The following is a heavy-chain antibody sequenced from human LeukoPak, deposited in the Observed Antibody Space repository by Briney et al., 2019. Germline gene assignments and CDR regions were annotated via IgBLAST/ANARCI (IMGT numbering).Heavy chain of an antibody. CDR2: IYHSGST. CDR1: GESISSTNW. CDR3: ARRVPQFDY. Sequence: SGTLSLTCAVSGESISSTNWWSWVRQPPGKGLEGMGEIYHSGSTNYNPSLKSRVTISLDKYKNQCSLKLSSVTAADTAVYYCARRVPQFDYWGQGTLVTVSS. D-gene: IGHD4/OR15-4a*01. V-gene: IGHV4-4*02. J-gene: IGHJ4*02.